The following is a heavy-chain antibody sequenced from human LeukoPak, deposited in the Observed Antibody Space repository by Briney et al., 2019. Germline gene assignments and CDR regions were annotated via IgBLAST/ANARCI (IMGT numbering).Heavy chain of an antibody. Sequence: PSETLSPTGTASGGSIISSNYYWGWIRQPPGKGLEWIGSIYYSGSTYHNPSLKSRVTISVDTSKTQFSLILRSVTAVDPAVYYCARQKFYSTGWYPNWFDPWGQGTLVTVSS. CDR1: GGSIISSNYY. CDR3: ARQKFYSTGWYPNWFDP. J-gene: IGHJ5*02. D-gene: IGHD6-19*01. CDR2: IYYSGST. V-gene: IGHV4-39*01.